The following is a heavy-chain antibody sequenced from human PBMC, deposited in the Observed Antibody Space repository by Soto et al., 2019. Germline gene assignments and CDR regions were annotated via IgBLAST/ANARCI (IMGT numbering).Heavy chain of an antibody. CDR3: ARSPGYSSSWSDY. Sequence: QVQLVESGGGVVQPGRSLRLSCAASGFTFSSYAMHWVRQAPGKGLEWVAVISYDGSNKFYADSVNGRFTISRDNSKXXXXXXXXXXXXXDTAXXYCARSPGYSSSWSDYWGQGTLVTVSS. CDR1: GFTFSSYA. V-gene: IGHV3-30-3*01. D-gene: IGHD6-13*01. CDR2: ISYDGSNK. J-gene: IGHJ4*02.